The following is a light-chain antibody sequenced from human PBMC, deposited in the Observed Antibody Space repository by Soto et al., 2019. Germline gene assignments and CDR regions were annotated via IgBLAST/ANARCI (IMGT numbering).Light chain of an antibody. CDR1: QSISIY. CDR3: QQSDSTPYT. Sequence: DLQMTQSPSSLSASVGDRVTITCRASQSISIYLNWYQQKPGKAPKFLIYAASSLQSGVPSRFSGSGSGTDFTLTISSLQPEDFATYYCQQSDSTPYTFGQGTKLEIK. J-gene: IGKJ2*01. CDR2: AAS. V-gene: IGKV1-39*01.